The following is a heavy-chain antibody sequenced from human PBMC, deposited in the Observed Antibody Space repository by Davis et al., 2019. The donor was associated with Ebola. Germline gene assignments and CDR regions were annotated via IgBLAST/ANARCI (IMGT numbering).Heavy chain of an antibody. CDR2: IYSGGST. J-gene: IGHJ6*02. D-gene: IGHD6-6*01. CDR3: ARDSSIAARHDVGYYYYGMDV. V-gene: IGHV3-66*01. Sequence: GESLKISCAASGFTVSSNYMSWVRQAPGKGLEWVSVIYSGGSTYYADSVKGRFTISRDNSKNTLYLQMNSLRAEDTAVYYCARDSSIAARHDVGYYYYGMDVWGQGTTVTVSS. CDR1: GFTVSSNY.